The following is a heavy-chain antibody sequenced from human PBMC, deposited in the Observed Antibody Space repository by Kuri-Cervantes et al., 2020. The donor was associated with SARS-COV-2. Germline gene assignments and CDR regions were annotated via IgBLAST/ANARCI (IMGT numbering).Heavy chain of an antibody. CDR1: GFTFSSYG. CDR2: IPYDGSNK. Sequence: GESLKISCAASGFTFSSYGMHWVRQAPGKGLEWVAVIPYDGSNKYYADSVKGRFTISRDNSKNTLYLQMNSLRAEDTAVYYCAKDHGYSSSWPIDYWGQGTLVTVSS. CDR3: AKDHGYSSSWPIDY. D-gene: IGHD6-13*01. J-gene: IGHJ4*02. V-gene: IGHV3-30*18.